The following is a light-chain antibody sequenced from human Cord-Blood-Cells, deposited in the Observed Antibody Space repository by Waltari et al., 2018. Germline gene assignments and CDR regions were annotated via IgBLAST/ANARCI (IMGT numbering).Light chain of an antibody. V-gene: IGLV3-1*01. CDR1: KLGDKY. CDR3: QAWDSSTGV. Sequence: SYELTQPPSVSVSPGQTASITCSGDKLGDKYACWYQQKPGQSPVLVIYQDSKRPSGIPERVSGCNSGNTATLTISGTQAMDEADYYCQAWDSSTGVFGGGTKLTVL. CDR2: QDS. J-gene: IGLJ3*02.